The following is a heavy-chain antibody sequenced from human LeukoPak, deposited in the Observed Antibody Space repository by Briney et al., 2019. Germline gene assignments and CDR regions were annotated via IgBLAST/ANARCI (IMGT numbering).Heavy chain of an antibody. CDR1: GFTFSSFW. CDR2: IKQDETEK. J-gene: IGHJ5*01. V-gene: IGHV3-7*03. D-gene: IGHD3-10*01. CDR3: ARETYSGSYYVHWFDS. Sequence: PGGSLRLSCTASGFTFSSFWMGWVRQAPGKGLEWVANIKQDETEKFYLGSVKGRFIISRDNAKNSLFLQMNSLKTEDTAVYYCARETYSGSYYVHWFDSWGQGTLVTVSS.